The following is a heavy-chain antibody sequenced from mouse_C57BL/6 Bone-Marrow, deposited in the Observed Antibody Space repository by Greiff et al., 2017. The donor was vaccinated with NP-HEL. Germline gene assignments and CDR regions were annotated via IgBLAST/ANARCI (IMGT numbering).Heavy chain of an antibody. CDR1: GYTFTTYP. CDR2: FHPYNDDT. D-gene: IGHD1-1*01. J-gene: IGHJ1*03. Sequence: QVQLKQSGAELVKPGASVKMSCKASGYTFTTYPIEWVKQNPGKSLEWIGNFHPYNDDTKYNEKFKGKATLTVEKSSSTVYLELSRLTSDDSAVYYCARGSYYYGSSLWYFDVWGTGTTVTVSS. V-gene: IGHV1-47*01. CDR3: ARGSYYYGSSLWYFDV.